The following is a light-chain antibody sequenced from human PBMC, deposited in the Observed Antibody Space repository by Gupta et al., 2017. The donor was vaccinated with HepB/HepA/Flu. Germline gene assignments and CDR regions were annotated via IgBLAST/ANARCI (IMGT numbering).Light chain of an antibody. J-gene: IGLJ2*01. CDR1: SGHSSYA. Sequence: QLVLTQSPSASASLGASVKLTCTLSSGHSSYAIAWHQQQPEKGPRYLMKLNNDGSHSKGDGIPDRFSGSSSGAARYLTISSLQSEDEADYYCQTWGTGIWVFGGGTKLTVI. CDR3: QTWGTGIWV. CDR2: LNNDGSH. V-gene: IGLV4-69*01.